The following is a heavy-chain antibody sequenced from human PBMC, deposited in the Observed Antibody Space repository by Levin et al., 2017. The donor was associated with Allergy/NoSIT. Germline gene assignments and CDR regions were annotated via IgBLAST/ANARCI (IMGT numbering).Heavy chain of an antibody. V-gene: IGHV1-46*01. J-gene: IGHJ4*02. CDR1: GYTFTSYS. CDR3: ARTYGDYANYFDY. CDR2: IYPSGGGT. D-gene: IGHD4-17*01. Sequence: SVKVSCKASGYTFTSYSMHWVRQAPGQGLEWMGIIYPSGGGTSYAQKFQVRVTLTRDTSMSTVYMELSSLRSEDTAVYYCARTYGDYANYFDYWGQGTLVTVSS.